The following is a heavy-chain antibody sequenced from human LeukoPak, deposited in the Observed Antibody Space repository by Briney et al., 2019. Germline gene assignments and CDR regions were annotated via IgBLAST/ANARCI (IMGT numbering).Heavy chain of an antibody. CDR2: ISWNGGST. Sequence: GGSLRLSCAGSRFTFDDFGMSWVRQAPGKGLEWVAGISWNGGSTGYADSVKGRFTISRDDAKNLLYLQMNSLRVEDTAFYYCARDLRSRFSENFYYYTDVWGKGTTVTVSS. CDR3: ARDLRSRFSENFYYYTDV. J-gene: IGHJ6*03. CDR1: RFTFDDFG. D-gene: IGHD3-3*01. V-gene: IGHV3-20*04.